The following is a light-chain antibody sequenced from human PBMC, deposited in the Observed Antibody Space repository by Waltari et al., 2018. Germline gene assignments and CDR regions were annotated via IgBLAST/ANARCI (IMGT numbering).Light chain of an antibody. J-gene: IGLJ2*01. Sequence: NFMLTQPHSVSESPGTTVPISCTRSSGSIASNNVQWNQQCPGSAPTTVIYDDNQRPSGVPDRFSGSIDSSSNSASLTISGLKAEDEADYYCQSDDSSNKKIFGGGTKLTVL. CDR2: DDN. CDR1: SGSIASNN. V-gene: IGLV6-57*03. CDR3: QSDDSSNKKI.